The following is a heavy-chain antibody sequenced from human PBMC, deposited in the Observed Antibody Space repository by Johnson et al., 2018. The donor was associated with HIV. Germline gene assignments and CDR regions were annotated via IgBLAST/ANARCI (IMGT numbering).Heavy chain of an antibody. V-gene: IGHV3-30*04. D-gene: IGHD3-3*01. J-gene: IGHJ3*02. CDR3: ASLINYNFWSGYSVSDAFDI. Sequence: QVQLVESGGGVVQPGGSLRLSCAASGFTFSSYAMHWVRQAPGKGLEWVAVISYDGSNKYYADSVKGRFTISRDNSKNTLYLQMNSLRAEDTAVYYCASLINYNFWSGYSVSDAFDIWGQGTMVTVSS. CDR2: ISYDGSNK. CDR1: GFTFSSYA.